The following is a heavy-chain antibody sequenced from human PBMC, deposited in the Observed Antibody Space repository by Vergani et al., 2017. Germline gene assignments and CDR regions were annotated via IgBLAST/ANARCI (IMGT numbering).Heavy chain of an antibody. J-gene: IGHJ6*02. Sequence: EVQLMESGGGLVQPGGSLRLSCAASGFTFSNYWMSWVRQAPGKGLEWVANIKEDGSETFYVDSVMGRFTISRDNSKNTLYLQMNSLRAEDTAVYYCARAYCSSTSCHPYYYGMDVWGQGTTVTVSS. CDR2: IKEDGSET. CDR3: ARAYCSSTSCHPYYYGMDV. CDR1: GFTFSNYW. D-gene: IGHD2-2*01. V-gene: IGHV3-7*01.